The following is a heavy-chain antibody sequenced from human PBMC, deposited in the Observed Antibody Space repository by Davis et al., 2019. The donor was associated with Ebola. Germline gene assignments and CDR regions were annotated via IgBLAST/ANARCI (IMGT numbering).Heavy chain of an antibody. J-gene: IGHJ5*02. V-gene: IGHV1-18*01. CDR2: ISAYTGDT. CDR1: GYTFTSCG. Sequence: ASVKVSCKASGYTFTSCGISWVRQAPGQGLEWMGWISAYTGDTNYAQKFQGRVTMTTDTSTSTAYMELRSPRSDDTAVYYCARIPGLQWLVPGRWFDPWGQGTLVTVSS. CDR3: ARIPGLQWLVPGRWFDP. D-gene: IGHD6-19*01.